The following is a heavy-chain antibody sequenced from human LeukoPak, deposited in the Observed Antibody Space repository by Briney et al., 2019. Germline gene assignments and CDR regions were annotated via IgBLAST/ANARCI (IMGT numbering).Heavy chain of an antibody. J-gene: IGHJ4*02. Sequence: PGGSLRLSRAAYGFTFSSYSMNWVRPAQGKGLEWVSSISSSSRYIYYADSVEGRFTIYRDNAKNALYLQMNSLRAEDTAVYYCARDLPRYTIFGVVIIEEGSDYWGQGTLVTVSS. CDR2: ISSSSRYI. D-gene: IGHD3-3*01. CDR1: GFTFSSYS. CDR3: ARDLPRYTIFGVVIIEEGSDY. V-gene: IGHV3-21*01.